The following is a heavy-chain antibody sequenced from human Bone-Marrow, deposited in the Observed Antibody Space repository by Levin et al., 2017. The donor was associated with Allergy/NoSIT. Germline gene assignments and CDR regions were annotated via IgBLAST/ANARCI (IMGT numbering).Heavy chain of an antibody. CDR1: GDSFSSNNAA. CDR2: TYYRSKWYT. CDR3: ARGGLSPTRLFDY. V-gene: IGHV6-1*01. J-gene: IGHJ4*02. Sequence: SQTLSLTCAISGDSFSSNNAAWNWLRQSPSRGLEWLGRTYYRSKWYTDYAVSVKSRITINPDTSNNQFSLQLNSVTPEDTAVYYCARGGLSPTRLFDYWGQGTLVTVSS. D-gene: IGHD3-16*02.